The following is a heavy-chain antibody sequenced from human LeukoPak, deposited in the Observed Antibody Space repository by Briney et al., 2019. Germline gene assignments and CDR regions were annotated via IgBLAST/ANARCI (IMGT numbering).Heavy chain of an antibody. CDR2: IYSGGST. D-gene: IGHD1-26*01. Sequence: PGGSLRLSCPASGFIVSSNYMTWVRQAPGKGLEWVSVIYSGGSTYYADSVKGRFTISRDTPKNTLYLQMNSLRADDTAVYYCARDVGFIVGATPGAFDIWGQGTMVTVTS. V-gene: IGHV3-66*01. CDR1: GFIVSSNY. CDR3: ARDVGFIVGATPGAFDI. J-gene: IGHJ3*02.